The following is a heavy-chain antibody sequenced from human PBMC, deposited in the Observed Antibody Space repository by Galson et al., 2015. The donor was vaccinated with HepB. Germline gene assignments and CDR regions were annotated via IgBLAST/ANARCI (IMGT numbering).Heavy chain of an antibody. D-gene: IGHD6-13*01. CDR1: GYTFTSYA. CDR3: ARLTGYSSSWGDWYFDL. CDR2: INAGNGNT. Sequence: SCKASGYTFTSYAMHWVRQAPGQRLEWMGWINAGNGNTKYSQKFQGRVTITRDTSASTAYMELSSLRSEDTAVYYCARLTGYSSSWGDWYFDLWGRGTLVTVSS. J-gene: IGHJ2*01. V-gene: IGHV1-3*01.